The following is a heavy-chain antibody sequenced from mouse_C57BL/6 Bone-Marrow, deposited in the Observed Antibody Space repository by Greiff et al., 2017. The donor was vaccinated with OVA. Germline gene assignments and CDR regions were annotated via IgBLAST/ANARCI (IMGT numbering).Heavy chain of an antibody. V-gene: IGHV1-64*01. CDR3: ASPRWLLRYFDV. D-gene: IGHD2-3*01. CDR2: IHPNSGST. J-gene: IGHJ1*03. CDR1: GYTFTSYW. Sequence: VQLQQPGAELVKPGASVKLSCKASGYTFTSYWMHWVKQRPGQGLEWIGMIHPNSGSTNYNEKFKSKATLTVDKSSSTAYMQLSSLTSEDSAVSYCASPRWLLRYFDVWGTGTTVTVSS.